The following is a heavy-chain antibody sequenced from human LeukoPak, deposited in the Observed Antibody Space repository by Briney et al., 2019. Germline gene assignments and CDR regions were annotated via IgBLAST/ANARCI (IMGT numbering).Heavy chain of an antibody. D-gene: IGHD3-22*01. Sequence: GGSLRLSCAASGFTFSSYGMHWVRQAPGKGLEWVAFIRYDGSNKYYADSVKGRFTISRDNSKNTLYLQMNSLRAEDTAVYYCAKDVTPYYYGSSGADYWGQGTLVTVSS. V-gene: IGHV3-30*02. CDR1: GFTFSSYG. J-gene: IGHJ4*02. CDR3: AKDVTPYYYGSSGADY. CDR2: IRYDGSNK.